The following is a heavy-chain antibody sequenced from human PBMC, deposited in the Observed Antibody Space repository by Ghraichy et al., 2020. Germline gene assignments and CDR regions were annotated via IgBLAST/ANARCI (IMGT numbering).Heavy chain of an antibody. V-gene: IGHV3-23*01. CDR3: ANLGHYVNDY. J-gene: IGHJ4*02. D-gene: IGHD3-16*01. Sequence: GESLNISCAASGFTFSSYAMSWVRQAPGKGLEWVSAISGSGGSTYYADSVKGRFTISRDNSKNTLYLQMNSLRAEDTAVYYCANLGHYVNDYWGQGTLVTVSS. CDR1: GFTFSSYA. CDR2: ISGSGGST.